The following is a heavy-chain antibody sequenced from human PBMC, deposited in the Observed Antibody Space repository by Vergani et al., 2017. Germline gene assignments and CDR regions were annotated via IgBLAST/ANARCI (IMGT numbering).Heavy chain of an antibody. CDR3: ASGKYYSDSTSHFRARYFDV. CDR2: IYNSGNG. J-gene: IGHJ2*01. Sequence: QMQLQESGPGLVKASETLSLTCTVSGDSIISRSYYWGWIRQPPGKGLEWIGSIYNSGNGDSSSSLKSRVTISADTSKNQFSLRLTSVTAADTAVYYCASGKYYSDSTSHFRARYFDVWGRGTLVTVPP. CDR1: GDSIISRSYY. D-gene: IGHD3-16*01. V-gene: IGHV4-39*01.